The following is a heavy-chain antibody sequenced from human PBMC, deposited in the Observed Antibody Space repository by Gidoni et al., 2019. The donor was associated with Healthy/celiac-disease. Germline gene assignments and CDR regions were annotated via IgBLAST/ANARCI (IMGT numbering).Heavy chain of an antibody. V-gene: IGHV3-33*01. CDR3: ARAYGIAAAGTIGGAWNWFDP. CDR1: GFTFRSYG. Sequence: QVQLVESGGGVVQPGRSLRLSCAASGFTFRSYGMHWVRQAPGKGLGWVAGIVYDGSNKYYADAVKGRFTISRDNSKNTLYLQMNSLRAEDTAVYYCARAYGIAAAGTIGGAWNWFDPWGQGTLVTVSS. J-gene: IGHJ5*02. CDR2: IVYDGSNK. D-gene: IGHD6-13*01.